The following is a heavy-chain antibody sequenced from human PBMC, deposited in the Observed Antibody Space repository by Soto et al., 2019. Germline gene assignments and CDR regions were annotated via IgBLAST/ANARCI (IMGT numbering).Heavy chain of an antibody. CDR3: AIGGSGSYYSPYHFDY. CDR2: IYYSGST. D-gene: IGHD3-10*01. V-gene: IGHV4-59*01. J-gene: IGHJ4*02. CDR1: GGSISSYY. Sequence: SETLSLTCTVSGGSISSYYWSWIRQPPGKGLEWIGYIYYSGSTNYNPSLKSRVTISVDTSKNQFSLKLSSVTAADTAVYYCAIGGSGSYYSPYHFDYWGQGTLVTVSS.